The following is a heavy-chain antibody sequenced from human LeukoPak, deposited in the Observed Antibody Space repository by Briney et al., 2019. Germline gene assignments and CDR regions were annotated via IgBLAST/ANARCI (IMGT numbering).Heavy chain of an antibody. D-gene: IGHD3-22*01. CDR1: GYTFTSYD. CDR3: ARLYYDSSGYYFDY. J-gene: IGHJ4*02. Sequence: ASVKVSCKASGYTFTSYDINWVRQATGQGLEWMGWMNPNSGNTGYAQKFQGRVTITRNTSISTAYMELSSLRSEDKAVYYCARLYYDSSGYYFDYWGQGTLVTVSS. V-gene: IGHV1-8*03. CDR2: MNPNSGNT.